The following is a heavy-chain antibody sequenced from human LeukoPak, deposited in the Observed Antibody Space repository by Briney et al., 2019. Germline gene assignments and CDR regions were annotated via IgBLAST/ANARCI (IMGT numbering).Heavy chain of an antibody. D-gene: IGHD3-3*01. Sequence: ATVKVSCKSSGNSFTDYYIHWMRQAPGQGLEWMGCINANSGGTKHAQNFQGRVTMTRDTSIATAYMELSALRSDDTAIYYCATGGLTTFGVGEHWGQGALITVSS. CDR2: INANSGGT. CDR1: GNSFTDYY. CDR3: ATGGLTTFGVGEH. V-gene: IGHV1-2*02. J-gene: IGHJ1*01.